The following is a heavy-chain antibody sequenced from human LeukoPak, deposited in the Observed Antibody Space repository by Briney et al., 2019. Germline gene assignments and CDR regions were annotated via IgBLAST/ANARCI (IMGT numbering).Heavy chain of an antibody. CDR3: AKQGRDWLRDYYYYMDV. V-gene: IGHV3-23*01. CDR2: IINRDGTT. J-gene: IGHJ6*03. D-gene: IGHD3-9*01. CDR1: GFTFSSYA. Sequence: GGSLRLSCAASGFTFSSYAMNWVRRAPGKGLEWVSGIINRDGTTYYADSVKGRFTISRDNSKNTLYLQMNSLRAEDTAVYYCAKQGRDWLRDYYYYMDVWGKGTTVTISS.